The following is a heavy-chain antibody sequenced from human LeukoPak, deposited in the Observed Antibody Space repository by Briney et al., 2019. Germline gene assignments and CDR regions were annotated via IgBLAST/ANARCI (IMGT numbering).Heavy chain of an antibody. CDR2: ISAYNGNT. CDR3: ATTQSDYFGSGSYWVDY. Sequence: ASVKVSCKASGYTLTSYGISWVRQAPGQGLEWMGWISAYNGNTNYAQKLQGRVTMTTDTSTSTAYMELRSLRSDDTAVYYCATTQSDYFGSGSYWVDYWGQGTLVTVSS. V-gene: IGHV1-18*01. D-gene: IGHD3-10*01. CDR1: GYTLTSYG. J-gene: IGHJ4*02.